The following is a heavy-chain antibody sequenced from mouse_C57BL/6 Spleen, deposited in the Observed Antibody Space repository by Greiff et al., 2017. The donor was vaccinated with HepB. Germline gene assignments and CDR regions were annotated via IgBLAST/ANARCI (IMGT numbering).Heavy chain of an antibody. Sequence: VQLVESGAELAKPGASVKLSCKASGYTFTSYWMHWVKQRPGQGLEWIGYINPSSGYTKYNQKFKDKATLTADKSSSTAYMQLSSLTYEDSAVYYCARSTTVVAPYWYFDVWGTGTTVTVSS. D-gene: IGHD1-1*01. J-gene: IGHJ1*03. CDR1: GYTFTSYW. V-gene: IGHV1-7*01. CDR2: INPSSGYT. CDR3: ARSTTVVAPYWYFDV.